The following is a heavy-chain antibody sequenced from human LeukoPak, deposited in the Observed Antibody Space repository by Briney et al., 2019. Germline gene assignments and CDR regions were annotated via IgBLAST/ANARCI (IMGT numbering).Heavy chain of an antibody. J-gene: IGHJ4*02. D-gene: IGHD3-3*01. CDR1: GYTFSSYW. CDR2: IYPGDSDT. Sequence: GESLRISCKGSGYTFSSYWIGWVRQLPGKGLEWMGIIYPGDSDTRYSPSLQGQVTISVDTSIGTAYLQWSSLKASDTAIYYCARQNDFRLDYWGQGTLVTVSS. V-gene: IGHV5-51*01. CDR3: ARQNDFRLDY.